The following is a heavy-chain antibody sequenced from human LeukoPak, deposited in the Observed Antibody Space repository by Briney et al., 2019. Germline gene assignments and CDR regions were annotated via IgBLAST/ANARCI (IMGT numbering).Heavy chain of an antibody. D-gene: IGHD1-26*01. CDR3: ARDRAGLGLLDF. Sequence: SQTLSLTCAVSGGPISSGGYSWAWLRQPPGKGLEWIGYIFQSGSPPYNPSLRSRVTISVDTSRNQFSLKLNSVTAADTAMYYCARDRAGLGLLDFWGPGTMVTVSS. CDR2: IFQSGSP. V-gene: IGHV4-30-2*01. J-gene: IGHJ3*01. CDR1: GGPISSGGYS.